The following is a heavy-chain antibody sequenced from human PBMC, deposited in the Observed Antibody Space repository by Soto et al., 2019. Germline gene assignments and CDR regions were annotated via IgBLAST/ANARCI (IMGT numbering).Heavy chain of an antibody. CDR2: INTDGSTT. D-gene: IGHD3-22*01. CDR1: GFSFSSHW. CDR3: VRFGTYYDTSGYLY. J-gene: IGHJ4*02. Sequence: LRLSCTASGFSFSSHWMHWVRQAPGKGLIWVSRINTDGSTTNYADSVKGRFTISRDNAKNTLYLQMNSLRADDTAVYYCVRFGTYYDTSGYLYWGQGALVTVSS. V-gene: IGHV3-74*01.